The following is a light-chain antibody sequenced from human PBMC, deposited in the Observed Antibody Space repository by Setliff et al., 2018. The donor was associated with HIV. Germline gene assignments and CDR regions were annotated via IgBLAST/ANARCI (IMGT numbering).Light chain of an antibody. J-gene: IGLJ1*01. V-gene: IGLV2-14*03. CDR3: SSYTNTPLYV. CDR2: DVS. Sequence: SALTKPASVSGSPGQSITISCTGTSSDVGGYNYVSWYQQHPGKAPKLMIYDVSNRPSGVSNRFSGSKSGNTASLIISGLQPEDEADYYCSSYTNTPLYVFGTGTKVTVL. CDR1: SSDVGGYNY.